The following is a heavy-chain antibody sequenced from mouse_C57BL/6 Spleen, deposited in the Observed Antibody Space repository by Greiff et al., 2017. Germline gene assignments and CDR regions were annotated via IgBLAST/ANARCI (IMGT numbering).Heavy chain of an antibody. CDR2: IYPGNSDT. Sequence: EVKLVESGTVLARPGASVKMSCKTSGYTFTSCWMHWVKQRPGQGLEWIGAIYPGNSDTSYNQKLKGKAKLTAVTSASPTYMELSSLTNEDSAVYSCSLITTVVPYYFDYWGQGTTLTVSS. D-gene: IGHD1-1*01. J-gene: IGHJ2*01. CDR3: SLITTVVPYYFDY. CDR1: GYTFTSCW. V-gene: IGHV1-5*01.